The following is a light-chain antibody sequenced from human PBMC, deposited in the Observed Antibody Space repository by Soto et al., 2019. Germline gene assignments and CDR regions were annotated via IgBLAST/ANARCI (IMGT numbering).Light chain of an antibody. CDR3: QSYDIRVSAWV. Sequence: QSVLTQPPSVSGAPGQRVTISCTWNSFNIGAGYDVHWYQKGLGTAPKLVIFAFTSRPSGVPDRFSGSRSDSSASLVVTGLQAEDEADYYCQSYDIRVSAWVFGGGTKLTVL. J-gene: IGLJ3*02. CDR2: AFT. V-gene: IGLV1-40*01. CDR1: SFNIGAGYD.